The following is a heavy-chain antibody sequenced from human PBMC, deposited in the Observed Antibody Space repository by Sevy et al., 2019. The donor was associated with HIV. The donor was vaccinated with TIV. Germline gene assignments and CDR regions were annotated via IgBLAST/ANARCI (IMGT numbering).Heavy chain of an antibody. CDR1: GFTFSSYW. J-gene: IGHJ6*02. CDR2: INSDGSST. D-gene: IGHD6-19*01. V-gene: IGHV3-74*01. CDR3: ASSIAVAGPDYYYYAMDV. Sequence: GESLKISCAASGFTFSSYWMHWVRQAPGKGLVWVSRINSDGSSTSYADSVNGRFTISRDNAKNTLYLQMNSLRAEDTAVYYCASSIAVAGPDYYYYAMDVWGQGTTVTVSS.